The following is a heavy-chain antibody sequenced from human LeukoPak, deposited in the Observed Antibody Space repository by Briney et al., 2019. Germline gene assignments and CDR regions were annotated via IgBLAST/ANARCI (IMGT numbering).Heavy chain of an antibody. V-gene: IGHV3-43*02. CDR2: LSGDGGST. J-gene: IGHJ6*02. Sequence: GGSLRLSCAASGFTFDDYAMHSVHQAPGKGLEWVSLLSGDGGSTYYADSVKGRFTISRDNSKNSLYLQMNSLRTEDTALYYCAKDFSSGTYYPYYYYGMDVWGQGTTVTVSS. CDR1: GFTFDDYA. CDR3: AKDFSSGTYYPYYYYGMDV. D-gene: IGHD3-10*01.